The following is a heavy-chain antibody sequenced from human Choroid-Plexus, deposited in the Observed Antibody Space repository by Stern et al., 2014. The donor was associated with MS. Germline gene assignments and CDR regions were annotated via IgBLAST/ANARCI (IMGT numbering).Heavy chain of an antibody. V-gene: IGHV1-2*02. Sequence: VQLVESGAEVKKPGASVKVSCKTSGYIFTGYYIHWVRQAPGQGLEWLAWINPNTGGTTYAQKVQGRVPMSRDTSISTAYVELSSLTSDDTAVYYCARDQRGITIFGVVTDYYYLGMDVWGQGTTVTVSS. CDR3: ARDQRGITIFGVVTDYYYLGMDV. CDR2: INPNTGGT. D-gene: IGHD3-3*01. CDR1: GYIFTGYY. J-gene: IGHJ6*02.